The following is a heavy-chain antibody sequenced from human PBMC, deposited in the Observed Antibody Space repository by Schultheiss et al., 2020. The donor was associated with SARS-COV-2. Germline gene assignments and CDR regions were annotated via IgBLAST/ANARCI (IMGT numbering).Heavy chain of an antibody. Sequence: GGSLRLSCAASGFTFSDYYMSWIRQAPGKGLEWVSYISSSSSYTNYADSVKGRFTISRDNAKNSLYLQMNSLRAEDTAVYYCARDRGYCSSTNCYTGPFDYWGQGTLVTVSS. V-gene: IGHV3-11*06. J-gene: IGHJ4*02. CDR2: ISSSSSYT. CDR3: ARDRGYCSSTNCYTGPFDY. CDR1: GFTFSDYY. D-gene: IGHD2-2*02.